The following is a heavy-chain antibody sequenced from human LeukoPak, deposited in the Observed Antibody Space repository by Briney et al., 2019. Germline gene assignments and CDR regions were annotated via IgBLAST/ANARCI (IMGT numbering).Heavy chain of an antibody. J-gene: IGHJ4*02. CDR3: ARDCLEDSSGFDY. CDR2: IIPIFGTA. CDR1: GGTFSSYA. D-gene: IGHD3-22*01. V-gene: IGHV1-69*05. Sequence: GASVKVSCKASGGTFSSYAISWVRQAPGQGLKWMGGIIPIFGTANYAQKFQGRVTITTDESTSTAYMELSSLRSEDTAVYYCARDCLEDSSGFDYWGQGTLVTVSS.